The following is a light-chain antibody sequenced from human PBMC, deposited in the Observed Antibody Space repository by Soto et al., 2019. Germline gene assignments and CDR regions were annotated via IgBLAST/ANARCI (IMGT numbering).Light chain of an antibody. CDR3: QQRSNLPPT. J-gene: IGKJ5*01. CDR2: DAS. Sequence: ESGLTQPPAALSWSPGERANLSCRASQFIDRYLAWYRQIPGQAPRLLIYDASNRATGIPDRFSGGGSGTDFTLTISGLEPEDFAVYYCQQRSNLPPTFGQGTRLEIK. V-gene: IGKV3-11*01. CDR1: QFIDRY.